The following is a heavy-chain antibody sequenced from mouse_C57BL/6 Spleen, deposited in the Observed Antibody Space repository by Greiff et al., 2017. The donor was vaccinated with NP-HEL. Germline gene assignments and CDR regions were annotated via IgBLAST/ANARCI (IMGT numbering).Heavy chain of an antibody. J-gene: IGHJ4*01. CDR2: INPNYGTT. Sequence: VHVKQSGPELVKPGASVKISCKASGYSFTDYNMNWVKQSNGKSLEWIGVINPNYGTTSYNQKFKGKATLTVDQSSSTAYMQLNSLTSEDSAVYYCARQPRPDYYGSSPYAMDYWGQGTSVTVSS. V-gene: IGHV1-39*01. D-gene: IGHD1-1*01. CDR1: GYSFTDYN. CDR3: ARQPRPDYYGSSPYAMDY.